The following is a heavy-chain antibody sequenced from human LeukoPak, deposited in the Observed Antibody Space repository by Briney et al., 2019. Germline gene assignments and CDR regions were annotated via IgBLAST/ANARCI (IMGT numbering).Heavy chain of an antibody. D-gene: IGHD3-22*01. V-gene: IGHV4-59*08. CDR3: ARQGVEYYYDSSGCDY. Sequence: PSETLSLTSTVSGDSISNYYWSWIRQPPGKGLEWIGNIYYSGRTNYNPSLKSRVTISVDTSKNQFSLKLSSVTAADTAVYCARQGVEYYYDSSGCDYWGQGTLVTVSS. CDR2: IYYSGRT. J-gene: IGHJ4*02. CDR1: GDSISNYY.